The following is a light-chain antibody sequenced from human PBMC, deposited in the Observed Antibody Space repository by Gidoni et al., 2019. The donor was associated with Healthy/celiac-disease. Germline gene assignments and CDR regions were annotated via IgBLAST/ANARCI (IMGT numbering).Light chain of an antibody. CDR3: QQSYSTPYT. V-gene: IGKV1-39*01. CDR2: AAS. J-gene: IGKJ2*01. Sequence: DIKMTQSPSSLSASVGDRVTITCRASQGITSYLNWYQQKPGKAPKLLISAASSLQSGVPSRFSGSGSGPDFTLTISSLQPEDFATYYCQQSYSTPYTFGQGTKLEIK. CDR1: QGITSY.